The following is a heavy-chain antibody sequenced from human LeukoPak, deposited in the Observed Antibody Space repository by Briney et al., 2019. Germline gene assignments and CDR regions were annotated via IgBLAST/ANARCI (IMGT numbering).Heavy chain of an antibody. Sequence: GGSLRLSCATSGFTVSSSYLSWVRQAPGKGLEWVSVIYSDGSTYYADSVKGRFTISRDNSKNTLFLQMNSLRAEDTAVYYYARWVVATMFDYWGPGTLVTVSS. V-gene: IGHV3-66*01. D-gene: IGHD5-12*01. J-gene: IGHJ4*02. CDR3: ARWVVATMFDY. CDR2: IYSDGST. CDR1: GFTVSSSY.